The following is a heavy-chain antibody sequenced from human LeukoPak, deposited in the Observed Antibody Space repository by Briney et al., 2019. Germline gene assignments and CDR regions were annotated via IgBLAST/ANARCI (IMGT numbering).Heavy chain of an antibody. V-gene: IGHV1-2*02. D-gene: IGHD3-9*01. CDR1: GYTFTSYY. Sequence: GASVKVSCKASGYTFTSYYMHWVRQAPGQGLEWMGWINPNSGGTNYAQKFQGRVTMTRDTSISTAYMELSRLRSDDTAVYYCARDCARYFDWLFPGFEGGWFDPWGQGTLVTVSS. CDR3: ARDCARYFDWLFPGFEGGWFDP. J-gene: IGHJ5*02. CDR2: INPNSGGT.